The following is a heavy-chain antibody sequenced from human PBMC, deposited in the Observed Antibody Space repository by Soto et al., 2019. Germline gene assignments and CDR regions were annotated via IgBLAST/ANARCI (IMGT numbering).Heavy chain of an antibody. V-gene: IGHV3-21*01. D-gene: IGHD6-13*01. J-gene: IGHJ5*02. Sequence: GGSLRLSCTASGLTFSTYAMSWVRQAPGKGLEWVSTISSNSAYIYYTDALRGRFTISRDNAKNSLHLQMNSLRAEDTAVYYCTRDASRDSSARGWFDPWGPGTLVTVSS. CDR3: TRDASRDSSARGWFDP. CDR2: ISSNSAYI. CDR1: GLTFSTYA.